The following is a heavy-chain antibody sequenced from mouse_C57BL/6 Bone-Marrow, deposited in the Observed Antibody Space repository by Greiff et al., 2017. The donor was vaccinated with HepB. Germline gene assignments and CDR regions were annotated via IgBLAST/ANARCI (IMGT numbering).Heavy chain of an antibody. V-gene: IGHV5-9-1*02. CDR3: TRESNWDYYYAMDY. CDR2: ISSGGDYI. J-gene: IGHJ4*01. CDR1: RFTFSSYA. D-gene: IGHD4-1*01. Sequence: EVMLVESGEGLVKPGGSLKLSCAASRFTFSSYAMSWVRQTPEKRLEWVAYISSGGDYIYYADTVKGRFTISRDNARNTLYLQMSSLKSEDTAMYYCTRESNWDYYYAMDYWGQGTSVTVSS.